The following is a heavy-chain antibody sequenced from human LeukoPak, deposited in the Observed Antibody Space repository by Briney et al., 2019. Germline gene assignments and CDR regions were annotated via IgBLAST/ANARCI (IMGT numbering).Heavy chain of an antibody. CDR2: IYTSGST. CDR1: GSISGYY. J-gene: IGHJ3*02. D-gene: IGHD2-2*01. V-gene: IGHV4-4*09. Sequence: SETLSLTCTVSGSISGYYWSWIRQPPGKGLEWIGYIYTSGSTNYNPSLESRVTISVDTSKNQFSLDLSSVTAADTTVYYCARQKCTSASCLTKNAFDIWGQGTMVTVSS. CDR3: ARQKCTSASCLTKNAFDI.